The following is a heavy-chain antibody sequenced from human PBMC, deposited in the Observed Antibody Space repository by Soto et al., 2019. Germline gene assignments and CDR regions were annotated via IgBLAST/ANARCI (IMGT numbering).Heavy chain of an antibody. V-gene: IGHV4-59*12. CDR1: GGSISSYY. Sequence: SETLSLTCTVSGGSISSYYWSWIRQPPGKGLEWIGYIYYSGTTYYNPSLRSRLTMSVDTSKNQFSLKLGSVSAADTAVYYCARDWSGYGHFDYWGKGTLVTVSS. D-gene: IGHD5-12*01. CDR3: ARDWSGYGHFDY. J-gene: IGHJ4*02. CDR2: IYYSGTT.